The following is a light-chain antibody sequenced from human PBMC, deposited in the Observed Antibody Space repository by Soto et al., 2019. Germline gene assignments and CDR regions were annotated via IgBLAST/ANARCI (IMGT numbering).Light chain of an antibody. J-gene: IGLJ1*01. CDR2: GNS. Sequence: QSVLTQPPSVSGAPGQRITISCTGSSSNIGAGYDVHWYQQFPGTAPRLLIYGNSNRPSGVPDRFSGSKSGTSASLAITGLQADDEADYYCQSYDSRLSGYVFATGTKLTVL. CDR3: QSYDSRLSGYV. CDR1: SSNIGAGYD. V-gene: IGLV1-40*01.